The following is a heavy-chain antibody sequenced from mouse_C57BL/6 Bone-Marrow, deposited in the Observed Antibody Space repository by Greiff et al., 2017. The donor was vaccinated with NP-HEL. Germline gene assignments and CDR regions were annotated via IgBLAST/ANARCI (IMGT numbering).Heavy chain of an antibody. D-gene: IGHD2-5*01. CDR3: ARHYYSNYFDY. CDR2: ISSGGSYT. CDR1: GFTFSSYG. Sequence: EVQRVESGGDLVKPGGSLKLSCAASGFTFSSYGMSWVRQTPDKRLEWVATISSGGSYTYYPDSVKGRFTISRDNAKNTLYLQMSSLKSGNTAMYYCARHYYSNYFDYWGQGTTLTVSS. V-gene: IGHV5-6*01. J-gene: IGHJ2*01.